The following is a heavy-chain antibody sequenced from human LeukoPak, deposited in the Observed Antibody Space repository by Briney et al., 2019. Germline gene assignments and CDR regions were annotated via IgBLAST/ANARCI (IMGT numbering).Heavy chain of an antibody. CDR3: ARGGGYSSSWYPLYYYYYMDV. V-gene: IGHV1-8*01. J-gene: IGHJ6*03. Sequence: ASVKVSCKASGYTFTSYDINWVRQATGQGLEWMGWMNPNSGNTGYAQKFQGRVTMTRDTSISTAYMELSRLRSDDTAVYYCARGGGYSSSWYPLYYYYYMDVWGKGTTVTVSS. D-gene: IGHD6-13*01. CDR1: GYTFTSYD. CDR2: MNPNSGNT.